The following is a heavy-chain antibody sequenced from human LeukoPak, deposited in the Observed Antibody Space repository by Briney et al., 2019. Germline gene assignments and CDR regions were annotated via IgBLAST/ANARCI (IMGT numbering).Heavy chain of an antibody. CDR1: GGSFSGYY. CDR3: ARHRAEMATITDDAFDI. Sequence: SETLSLTCAVYGGSFSGYYWSWIRRPPGKGLEWIGEINHSGSTNYNPSLKSRVTMSLDTSKNQFSLRLSSVTAADTAVFYCARHRAEMATITDDAFDIWGQGTMVTVSS. J-gene: IGHJ3*02. D-gene: IGHD5-24*01. CDR2: INHSGST. V-gene: IGHV4-34*01.